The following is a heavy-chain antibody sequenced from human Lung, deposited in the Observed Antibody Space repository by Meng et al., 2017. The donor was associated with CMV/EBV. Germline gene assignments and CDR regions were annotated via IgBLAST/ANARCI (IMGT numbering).Heavy chain of an antibody. D-gene: IGHD2-2*01. CDR1: FTSYG. Sequence: FTSYGISWVRQAPGQGLEWMGWINVYNGRRNYGQKFQARVTMTTDTSTSTAHMELRRLTSDDTAIYYCARERGYCSSIDCYKEGMDVWGQGTTVTISS. CDR3: ARERGYCSSIDCYKEGMDV. V-gene: IGHV1-18*01. CDR2: INVYNGRR. J-gene: IGHJ6*02.